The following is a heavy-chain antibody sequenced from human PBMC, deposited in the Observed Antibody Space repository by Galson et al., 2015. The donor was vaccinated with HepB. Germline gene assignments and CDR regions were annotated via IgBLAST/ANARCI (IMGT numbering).Heavy chain of an antibody. J-gene: IGHJ6*02. CDR3: ARRYYDSSGYYFDYYYYGMDV. V-gene: IGHV1-18*01. CDR2: ISAYNGNT. Sequence: WVRQAPGQGLEWMGWISAYNGNTNYAQKLQGRVTMTTDTSTSTAYMELRSLRSDDTAVYYCARRYYDSSGYYFDYYYYGMDVWGQGTTVTVSS. D-gene: IGHD3-22*01.